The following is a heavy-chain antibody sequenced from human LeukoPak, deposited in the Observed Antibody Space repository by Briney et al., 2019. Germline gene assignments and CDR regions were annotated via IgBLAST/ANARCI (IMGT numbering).Heavy chain of an antibody. Sequence: SETLSLTCTVSGGSISSGSYYWGWIRQPPGKGLEWIGSIYYSGSTYYKPSLKSRVTISLDTSKNQFSLKLSSVTAADTAVYCCARAYSPPQWSPFDYWGQGTLVTVSS. V-gene: IGHV4-39*07. CDR1: GGSISSGSYY. D-gene: IGHD6-13*01. CDR2: IYYSGST. J-gene: IGHJ4*02. CDR3: ARAYSPPQWSPFDY.